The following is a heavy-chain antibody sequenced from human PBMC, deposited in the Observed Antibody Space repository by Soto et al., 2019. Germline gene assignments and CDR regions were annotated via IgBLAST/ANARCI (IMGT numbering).Heavy chain of an antibody. CDR2: ISTEGSST. CDR1: GFTFSSYW. CDR3: ALVGGILPVQGGVRAEDGFDI. D-gene: IGHD2-8*02. J-gene: IGHJ3*02. Sequence: ELQLVQSGGGLVQPGGSLRLSCAASGFTFSSYWMNWVRQAPGKGLVWVSRISTEGSSTAYGDSVRGRFTISRDNAKEALYLQINSVRAGDRAVYYCALVGGILPVQGGVRAEDGFDIWGQGTMVTVSS. V-gene: IGHV3-74*01.